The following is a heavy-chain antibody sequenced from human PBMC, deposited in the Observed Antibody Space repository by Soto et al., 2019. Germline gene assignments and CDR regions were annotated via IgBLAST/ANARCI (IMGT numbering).Heavy chain of an antibody. D-gene: IGHD6-13*01. CDR3: APSFGGSSWPNDAFDI. CDR1: GFSLSGDGVG. Sequence: QITLKESGPTLVKPTQSLTLTCTVSGFSLSGDGVGVGWIRQPPGKALEWLALIYWDDDQRYSPSLKTRLTISKDTSKNQVVLTMTNMDPVDPATYDCAPSFGGSSWPNDAFDIWGQGTVVTVSS. V-gene: IGHV2-5*02. J-gene: IGHJ3*02. CDR2: IYWDDDQ.